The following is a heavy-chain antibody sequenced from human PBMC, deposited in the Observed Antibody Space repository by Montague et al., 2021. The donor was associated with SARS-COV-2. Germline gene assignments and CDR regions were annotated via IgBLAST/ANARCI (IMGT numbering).Heavy chain of an antibody. Sequence: SETLSLTCTVSGDSISSSSYDWGWIRRPPGKGLEWIGHISYHGNTNYXXXLKSRVTISIDTSRNQFSLKVSSVTATDTAIYYGARRLDYWDSSGQRRHFDYWGQGTLVTVSS. J-gene: IGHJ4*02. CDR1: GDSISSSSYD. D-gene: IGHD3-22*01. CDR2: ISYHGNT. V-gene: IGHV4-39*01. CDR3: ARRLDYWDSSGQRRHFDY.